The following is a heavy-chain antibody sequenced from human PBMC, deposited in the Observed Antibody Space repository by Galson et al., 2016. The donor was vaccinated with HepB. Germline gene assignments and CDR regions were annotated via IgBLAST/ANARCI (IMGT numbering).Heavy chain of an antibody. V-gene: IGHV1-69*13. CDR1: GGIFKTYA. J-gene: IGHJ6*02. CDR2: VIPLFGTA. D-gene: IGHD5-18*01. CDR3: TTRGGYAYGFHLSDLSRYDVDV. Sequence: SVKVSCKASGGIFKTYAFSWVRQAPGEGLEWMGGVIPLFGTANYAQRFQGRVTITADESTTTAYMELTSLTSEDTAVYYCTTRGGYAYGFHLSDLSRYDVDVWGQGTTVTVSS.